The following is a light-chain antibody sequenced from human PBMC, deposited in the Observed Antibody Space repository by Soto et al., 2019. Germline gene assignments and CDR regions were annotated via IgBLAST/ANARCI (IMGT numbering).Light chain of an antibody. CDR1: QSVLHNSNNYNY. CDR2: WAS. J-gene: IGKJ2*01. V-gene: IGKV4-1*01. CDR3: QQYFRIPHT. Sequence: DIVMTQSPDSLAVSLGERASINCKSSQSVLHNSNNYNYLAWYQQKPGQPPKLLIYWASTRESGVPDRFSGSGSGTDFTRTISSLQAEDVAVYDWQQYFRIPHTFGQGTKLEIK.